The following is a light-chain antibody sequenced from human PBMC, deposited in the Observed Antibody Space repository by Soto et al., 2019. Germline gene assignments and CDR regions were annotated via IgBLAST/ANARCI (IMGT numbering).Light chain of an antibody. V-gene: IGLV1-47*01. CDR3: AAWDDSLSGVV. CDR2: RNN. CDR1: NSNIGRDN. Sequence: QSVLTQPPSASGAPGQRVTISCSGSNSNIGRDNVYWYQHLPGTTPKLLIYRNNQRPSGVPDRFSGFKSGTSASLAISGLRCEDESDYYCAAWDDSLSGVVFGGGTKLTVL. J-gene: IGLJ2*01.